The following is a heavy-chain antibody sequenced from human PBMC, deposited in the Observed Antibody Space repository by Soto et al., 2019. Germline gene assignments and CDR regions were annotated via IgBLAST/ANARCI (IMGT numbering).Heavy chain of an antibody. J-gene: IGHJ4*02. CDR2: IYYSGST. Sequence: QLQLQESGPGLVKPSETLSLTCTVSGGSISSSSYYWGWIRQPPGKGLEWIRSIYYSGSTYYNPSLNSRVTISVDTSKNQFSLKLSSVTAADTAVYYWAGHAVHSSGFTDYWGQGTLVTVSS. D-gene: IGHD6-19*01. CDR3: AGHAVHSSGFTDY. CDR1: GGSISSSSYY. V-gene: IGHV4-39*01.